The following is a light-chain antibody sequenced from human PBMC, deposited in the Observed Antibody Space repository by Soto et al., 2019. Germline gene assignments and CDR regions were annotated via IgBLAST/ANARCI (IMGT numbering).Light chain of an antibody. Sequence: QAVVTQPPSVSGAPGQRVTISCTGSSSNIGAGYDVHWYQQLPGTAPKLLIYGNSNRPSGVPDRFSGSKSGTSASLAITGLQAEDEADYYFQSYDSSLRGVFGTGTKLTVL. CDR2: GNS. J-gene: IGLJ1*01. CDR3: QSYDSSLRGV. V-gene: IGLV1-40*01. CDR1: SSNIGAGYD.